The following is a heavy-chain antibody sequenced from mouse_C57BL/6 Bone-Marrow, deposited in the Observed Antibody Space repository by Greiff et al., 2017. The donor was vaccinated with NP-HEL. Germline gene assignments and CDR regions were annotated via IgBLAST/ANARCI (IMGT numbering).Heavy chain of an antibody. J-gene: IGHJ3*01. D-gene: IGHD2-10*02. Sequence: VTLKVSFPWIFQSSPTPRLTFSFSGFSLSTSGIGVSWVRQPSGKGLGWLAHIYWDDDKRYNPSLKSRLTISKDTSRNQVFLKITSVDTADTATYYCARKGEYGNFSYWGQGTLVTVSA. V-gene: IGHV8-12*01. CDR2: IYWDDDK. CDR3: ARKGEYGNFSY. CDR1: GFSLSTSGIG.